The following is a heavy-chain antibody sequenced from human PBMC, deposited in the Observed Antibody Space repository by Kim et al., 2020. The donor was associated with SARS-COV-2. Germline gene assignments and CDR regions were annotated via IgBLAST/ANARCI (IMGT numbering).Heavy chain of an antibody. J-gene: IGHJ6*02. CDR3: ARDSGSYGYYGMDV. Sequence: AQRFQGRVTMTRDTSISTAYMELSRRRSDDTAVYYCARDSGSYGYYGMDVWGQGTTVTVSS. V-gene: IGHV1-2*02. D-gene: IGHD1-26*01.